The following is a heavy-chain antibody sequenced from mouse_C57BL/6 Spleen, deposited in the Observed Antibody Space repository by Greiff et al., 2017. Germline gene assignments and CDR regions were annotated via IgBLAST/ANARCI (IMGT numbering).Heavy chain of an antibody. Sequence: VQLQQPGAELVMPGASVKLSCKASGYTFTSYWMHWVKQRPGQGLEWIGEIDPSDSYTYYNPKFKGKSTLTVDKSSSTAYMHLSSLTTEDAAVYYGASSGERGNSWDALDYWGQGTAVTVSS. D-gene: IGHD1-1*01. V-gene: IGHV1-69*01. CDR3: ASSGERGNSWDALDY. J-gene: IGHJ4*01. CDR1: GYTFTSYW. CDR2: IDPSDSYT.